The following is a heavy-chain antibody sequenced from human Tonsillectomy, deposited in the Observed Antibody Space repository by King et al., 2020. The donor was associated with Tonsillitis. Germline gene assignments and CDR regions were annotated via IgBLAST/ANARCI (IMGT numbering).Heavy chain of an antibody. J-gene: IGHJ4*02. D-gene: IGHD2-2*01. CDR1: GDSVSSNRAA. CDR2: TYYRSKWYS. V-gene: IGHV6-1*01. CDR3: ARDIVVIAVMSRSVDF. Sequence: QLQESGPGLVKPSQNLSLTCSISGDSVSSNRAAWNWIRQSPSRGLEWLGRTYYRSKWYSDYAVSVKGRITIKSDTSKNQFSLQLNSVTPEDTAMYYCARDIVVIAVMSRSVDFWGQGTLVTVSS.